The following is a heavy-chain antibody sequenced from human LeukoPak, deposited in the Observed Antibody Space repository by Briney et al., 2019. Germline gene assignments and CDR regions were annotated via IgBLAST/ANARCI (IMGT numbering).Heavy chain of an antibody. V-gene: IGHV3-20*03. CDR2: INWNAGTT. D-gene: IGHD6-19*01. CDR3: ARGAFYSSGWYENY. J-gene: IGHJ4*02. Sequence: SGINWNAGTTNYADSVKGRFTISRENAKNSLYLQMNSLRAEDTALYYCARGAFYSSGWYENYWGQGALVTVSS.